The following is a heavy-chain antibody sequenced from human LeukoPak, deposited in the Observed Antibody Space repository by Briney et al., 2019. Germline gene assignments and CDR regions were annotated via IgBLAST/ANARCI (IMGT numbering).Heavy chain of an antibody. CDR2: IYYSVST. Sequence: SETLSLTCTVSGGSIRTNYNYWGWIRQPPGKGLEWIGSIYYSVSTHYNPSLKSRVTISVDTSKNQFSLNLRSVTAADTAVYYCASSHGYNPDWYFDLWGRGTLITVSS. J-gene: IGHJ2*01. D-gene: IGHD5-24*01. V-gene: IGHV4-39*01. CDR3: ASSHGYNPDWYFDL. CDR1: GGSIRTNYNY.